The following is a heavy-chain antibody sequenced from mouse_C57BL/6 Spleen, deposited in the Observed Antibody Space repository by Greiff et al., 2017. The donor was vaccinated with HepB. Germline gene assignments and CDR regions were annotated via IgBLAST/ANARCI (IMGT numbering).Heavy chain of an antibody. D-gene: IGHD1-1*01. CDR2: IDPSDSYT. Sequence: VQLQQPGAELVRPGTSVKLSCKASGYTFTSYWMHWVKQRPGQGLEWIGVIDPSDSYTNYNQKFKGKATLTVDTSSSTAYMQLSSLTSEDSAVYYCARGYDSSPVYFDYWGQGTTLTVSS. CDR3: ARGYDSSPVYFDY. V-gene: IGHV1-59*01. J-gene: IGHJ2*01. CDR1: GYTFTSYW.